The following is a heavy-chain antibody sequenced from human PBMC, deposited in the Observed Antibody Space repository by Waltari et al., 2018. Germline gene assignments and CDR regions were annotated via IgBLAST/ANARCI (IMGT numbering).Heavy chain of an antibody. V-gene: IGHV4-59*11. J-gene: IGHJ4*02. CDR3: ARISVAGYFDY. Sequence: QVQLQESSPGLVKPSETLSLTCTVSGGSISSHYWSWIRQPPGKGLEWIGYIYYSGSTNYNPSLKSRVTISVDTSKNQFSLKLSSVTAADTAVYYCARISVAGYFDYWGQGTLVTVSS. CDR2: IYYSGST. D-gene: IGHD6-19*01. CDR1: GGSISSHY.